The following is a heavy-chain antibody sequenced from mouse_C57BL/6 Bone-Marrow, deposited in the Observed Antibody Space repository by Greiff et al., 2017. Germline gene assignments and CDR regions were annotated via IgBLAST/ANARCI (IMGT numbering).Heavy chain of an antibody. D-gene: IGHD4-1*01. J-gene: IGHJ3*01. CDR2: ICSGISTI. CDR1: GFTFSDYG. Sequence: EVKLVESGGGLVKPGGSLNLSCAASGFTFSDYGMHWVRQAPEQGLAWVAYICSGISTIYYADTVKGRFTISIANAKSTLFLQMTSLRSEYTAMYYCARRRTGSFAYWGQGTLVTVSA. V-gene: IGHV5-17*01. CDR3: ARRRTGSFAY.